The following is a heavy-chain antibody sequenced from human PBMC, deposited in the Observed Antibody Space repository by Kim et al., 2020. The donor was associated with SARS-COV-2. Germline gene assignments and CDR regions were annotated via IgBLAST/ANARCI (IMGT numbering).Heavy chain of an antibody. J-gene: IGHJ5*01. V-gene: IGHV5-51*01. D-gene: IGHD3-22*01. Sequence: GESLKISCKGSGYSFTNYWIGWVRQMPGKGLEWMGIIYPGDSDTRYSPSFQGQVTISADKSISTAYLQWNSLKASDTAMYYCARRSLGYLSWIWFDSWGQGTLVTVSS. CDR1: GYSFTNYW. CDR3: ARRSLGYLSWIWFDS. CDR2: IYPGDSDT.